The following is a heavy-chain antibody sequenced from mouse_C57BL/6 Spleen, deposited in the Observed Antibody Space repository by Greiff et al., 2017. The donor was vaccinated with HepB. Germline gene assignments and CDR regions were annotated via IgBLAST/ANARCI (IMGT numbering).Heavy chain of an antibody. D-gene: IGHD1-1*01. CDR2: IDPETGGT. CDR3: TRNDCYGSPY. V-gene: IGHV1-15*01. Sequence: QVQLQQSGAELVRPGASVTLSCKASGYTFTDYEMHWVKQTPVHGLEWIGAIDPETGGTAYNQKFKGKAILTADKSSSTAYMELRSLTSEDSAVYYCTRNDCYGSPYWGQGTTLTVSS. CDR1: GYTFTDYE. J-gene: IGHJ2*01.